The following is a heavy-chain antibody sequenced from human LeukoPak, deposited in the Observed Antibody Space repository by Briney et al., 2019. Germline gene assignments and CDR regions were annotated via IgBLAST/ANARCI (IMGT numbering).Heavy chain of an antibody. CDR2: IASDGSHT. D-gene: IGHD2-21*02. V-gene: IGHV3-30*04. CDR3: ARERQDTVIHSGAFDI. CDR1: RFTLSNYF. J-gene: IGHJ3*02. Sequence: PGRSLRLSCAASRFTLSNYFMHCVRHAPDKGLEWVADIASDGSHTFYVESVKGRFTISRDNSKNTLYLQMNSMRAEDTAVYFCARERQDTVIHSGAFDIWGQGTMVTVSS.